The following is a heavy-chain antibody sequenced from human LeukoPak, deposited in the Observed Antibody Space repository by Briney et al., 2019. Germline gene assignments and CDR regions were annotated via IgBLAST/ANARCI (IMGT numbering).Heavy chain of an antibody. CDR1: GFTFSSYA. J-gene: IGHJ4*02. CDR3: ARDRTSSWYGPIDY. Sequence: GGSLRLSCAASGFTFSSYATSWVRQAPGKGLEWVSAISGSGGSTYYADSVKGRFTISRDNSKNTLYLQMNSLRAEDTAVYYCARDRTSSWYGPIDYWGQGTLVTVSS. V-gene: IGHV3-23*01. CDR2: ISGSGGST. D-gene: IGHD6-13*01.